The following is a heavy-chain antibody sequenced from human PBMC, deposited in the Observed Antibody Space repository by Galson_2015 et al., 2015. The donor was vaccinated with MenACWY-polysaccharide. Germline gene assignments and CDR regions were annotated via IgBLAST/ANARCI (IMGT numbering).Heavy chain of an antibody. CDR2: ISWNSGII. V-gene: IGHV3-9*01. CDR3: AKGYSYSKSPVDH. J-gene: IGHJ4*02. D-gene: IGHD2-15*01. Sequence: SLRLSCAASGFTFDDYAMHWVRQAPGKGLEWVSGISWNSGIIGYADSVKGRFTISRDSAKNSLYLRMNSLRPEDTALYYCAKGYSYSKSPVDHWGQGTLVTVSS. CDR1: GFTFDDYA.